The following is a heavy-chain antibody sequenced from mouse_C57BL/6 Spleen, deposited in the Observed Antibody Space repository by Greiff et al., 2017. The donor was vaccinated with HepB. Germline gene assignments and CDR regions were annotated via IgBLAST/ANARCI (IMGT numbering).Heavy chain of an antibody. Sequence: QVTLKVSGPGILQPSQTLSLTCSFSGFSLSTFGMGVGWIRQPSGKGLEWLAHIWWDDDKYYNPALKSRLTISKDTSKNQVFLKIANVDTADTATYYCARMRRYYGSSYIYFDYWGQGTTLTVSS. D-gene: IGHD1-1*01. CDR1: GFSLSTFGMG. V-gene: IGHV8-8*01. CDR2: IWWDDDK. J-gene: IGHJ2*01. CDR3: ARMRRYYGSSYIYFDY.